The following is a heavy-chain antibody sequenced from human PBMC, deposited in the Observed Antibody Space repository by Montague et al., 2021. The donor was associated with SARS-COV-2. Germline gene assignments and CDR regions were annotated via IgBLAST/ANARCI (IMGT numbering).Heavy chain of an antibody. D-gene: IGHD3-3*02. Sequence: SLILSCAASGFTFSSYAMHWVRQAPVKGLEWVAVISYDGSNKYYXDSVKDRFTISRDNSKNTLYLQMNGLRAEDTAVYYCARGTGISSGWFDYWGQGTLVTVSS. J-gene: IGHJ5*01. CDR2: ISYDGSNK. CDR3: ARGTGISSGWFDY. V-gene: IGHV3-30-3*01. CDR1: GFTFSSYA.